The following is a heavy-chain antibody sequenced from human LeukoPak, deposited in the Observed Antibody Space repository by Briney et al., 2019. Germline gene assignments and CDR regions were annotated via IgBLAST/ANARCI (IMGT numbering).Heavy chain of an antibody. V-gene: IGHV3-20*04. Sequence: GGSLRLSCAASGFTFDDYGMNWVRQAPGKGLEWVSGINWTGGSTGYADSVKGRFTISRDNAKNSLYLQMNSLRAEDTALYYCARDNSRLRANYFDYWGQGTLVTVSS. CDR2: INWTGGST. D-gene: IGHD4-17*01. CDR3: ARDNSRLRANYFDY. CDR1: GFTFDDYG. J-gene: IGHJ4*02.